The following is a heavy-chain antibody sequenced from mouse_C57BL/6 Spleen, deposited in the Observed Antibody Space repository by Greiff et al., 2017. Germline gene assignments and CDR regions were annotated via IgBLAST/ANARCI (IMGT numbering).Heavy chain of an antibody. CDR2: IYPGSGNT. CDR3: ARFTTVLCYYAIDY. CDR1: GYTFTDYY. Sequence: VQLQQSGAELVRPGASVKLSCKASGYTFTDYYINWVTQRPGQGLEWIARIYPGSGNTYYNEKFKGKATLTAEKSSSTAYMQLSSLTSEDSAVYFCARFTTVLCYYAIDYWGQGTSVTVST. J-gene: IGHJ4*01. V-gene: IGHV1-76*01. D-gene: IGHD1-1*01.